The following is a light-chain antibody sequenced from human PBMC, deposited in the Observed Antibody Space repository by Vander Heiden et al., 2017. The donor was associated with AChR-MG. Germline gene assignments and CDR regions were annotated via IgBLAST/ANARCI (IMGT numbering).Light chain of an antibody. J-gene: IGKJ4*02. CDR2: DGS. Sequence: EIVFTHSPATLSLSPGERATLSCRASQSVSSYLAWYQQKPGQAPRLLIYDGSKRATGIPARFSGSGSGTDFTLTISSLEPEDFAVYYCQQRSDWPRTFGGGTKVEIK. CDR3: QQRSDWPRT. CDR1: QSVSSY. V-gene: IGKV3-11*01.